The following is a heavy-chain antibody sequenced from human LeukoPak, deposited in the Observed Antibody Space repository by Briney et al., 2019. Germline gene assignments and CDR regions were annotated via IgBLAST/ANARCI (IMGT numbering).Heavy chain of an antibody. CDR1: GYTLTELS. V-gene: IGHV1-24*01. D-gene: IGHD3-10*01. Sequence: ASVKVSCKVSGYTLTELSMHWVRQAPGKGLEWMGGFDPEDGETIYAQKFQGRVTMTEDTSTDTAYMELSSQRSEDTAVYYCATEGMVRGASRPYYFDYWGQGTLVTVSS. CDR2: FDPEDGET. CDR3: ATEGMVRGASRPYYFDY. J-gene: IGHJ4*02.